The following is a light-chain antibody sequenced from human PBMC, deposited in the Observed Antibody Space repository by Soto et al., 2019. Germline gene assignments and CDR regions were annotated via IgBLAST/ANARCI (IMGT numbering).Light chain of an antibody. CDR2: GNN. CDR3: QSYDSSLSAPYV. Sequence: QSVLTQPPSVSGAPGQRVTVSCTGSSSNIGAGYDVHWYQQLPGTAPKLLIYGNNNRPSGVPDLFSGSKSGTSASLAITGLQAEDEADYYCQSYDSSLSAPYVFGTGTKVTVL. CDR1: SSNIGAGYD. V-gene: IGLV1-40*01. J-gene: IGLJ1*01.